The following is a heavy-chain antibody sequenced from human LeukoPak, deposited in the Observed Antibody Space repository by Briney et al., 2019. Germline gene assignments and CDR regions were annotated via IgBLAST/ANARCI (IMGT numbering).Heavy chain of an antibody. J-gene: IGHJ5*02. V-gene: IGHV4-61*02. Sequence: SETLSLTCTVSGDSISSGDYYWSWIRQPAGKGLEWIGRISSSGSTNYNPSLKSRVTISVDTSKNQFSLKLSSVTAADTAVYYCATLYSIAAWFDPWGQGTLVTVSS. CDR3: ATLYSIAAWFDP. D-gene: IGHD6-6*01. CDR1: GDSISSGDYY. CDR2: ISSSGST.